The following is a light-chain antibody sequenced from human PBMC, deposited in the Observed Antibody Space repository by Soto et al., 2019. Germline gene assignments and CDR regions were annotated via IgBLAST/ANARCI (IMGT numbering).Light chain of an antibody. V-gene: IGKV3-20*01. J-gene: IGKJ4*01. CDR3: QQYGGSLLT. CDR2: GSS. Sequence: DIVLTQSPGTLSLSPGERATLSCRASQNFGGMFVAWYQQKLGQAPRLLIYGSSSRATGIPDGFSGRGSGTDFTLTISRLEPEDFAMYYCQQYGGSLLTFGGGTRVEIK. CDR1: QNFGGMF.